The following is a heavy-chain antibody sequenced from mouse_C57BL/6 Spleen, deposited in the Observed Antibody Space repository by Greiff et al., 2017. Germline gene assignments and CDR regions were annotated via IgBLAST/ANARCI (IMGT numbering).Heavy chain of an antibody. Sequence: VQLKQSGPELVKPGASVKISCKASGYSFTDYNMNWVKQSNGKSLEWIGVINPNYGTTSYNQKFKGKATLTVDQSSSTAYMQLNSLTSEDSAVYYCARGFTTVVNWYFDVWGTGTTVTVSS. CDR1: GYSFTDYN. CDR3: ARGFTTVVNWYFDV. CDR2: INPNYGTT. D-gene: IGHD1-1*01. V-gene: IGHV1-39*01. J-gene: IGHJ1*03.